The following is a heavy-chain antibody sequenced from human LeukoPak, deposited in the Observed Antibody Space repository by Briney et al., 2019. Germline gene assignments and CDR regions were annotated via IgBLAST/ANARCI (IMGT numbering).Heavy chain of an antibody. J-gene: IGHJ4*02. Sequence: PGGSLRLSCVASGLTFSSYAMNWVRQAPGKGLEWVSVISGSGGSTYYADSVKGRFTISRDNSKNTVYLQMNSLRAEDTAVYYCAKRGYTSTWLSPFDYWAQGTLVTVSS. V-gene: IGHV3-23*01. D-gene: IGHD6-13*01. CDR1: GLTFSSYA. CDR3: AKRGYTSTWLSPFDY. CDR2: ISGSGGST.